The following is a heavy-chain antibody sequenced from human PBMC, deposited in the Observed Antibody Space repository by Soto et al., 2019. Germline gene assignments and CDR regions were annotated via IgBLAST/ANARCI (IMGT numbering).Heavy chain of an antibody. D-gene: IGHD1-26*01. Sequence: PSETLSLTCTVSGVSVSRDYQWIWIRQPPGKGLEWIGHISYSGSPYYHPSPRSRLSISVDTSKNRFSLKVKSVTAADTAVYYCARAWDFWGQGTLVTVSS. CDR3: ARAWDF. CDR2: ISYSGSP. CDR1: GVSVSRDYQ. J-gene: IGHJ1*01. V-gene: IGHV4-30-4*01.